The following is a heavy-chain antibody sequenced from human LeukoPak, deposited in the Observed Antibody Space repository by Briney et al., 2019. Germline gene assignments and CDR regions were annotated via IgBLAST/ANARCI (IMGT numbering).Heavy chain of an antibody. D-gene: IGHD2-8*01. CDR1: GYTFTGYY. CDR2: INPNSGGT. Sequence: ASVKVSCKASGYTFTGYYMHWVRQAPGQGLEWMGWINPNSGGTNYAQKFQGRVTMTRDTSISTAYMELSRLRSDDTAVYYCARQALYGSPFDYWGQGTLVTVSS. J-gene: IGHJ4*02. CDR3: ARQALYGSPFDY. V-gene: IGHV1-2*02.